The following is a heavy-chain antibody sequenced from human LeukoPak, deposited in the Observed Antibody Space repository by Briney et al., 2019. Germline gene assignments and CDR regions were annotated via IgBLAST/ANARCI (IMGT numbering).Heavy chain of an antibody. CDR3: ARDPRDYDSSGNY. CDR1: GFTFSRYS. V-gene: IGHV3-21*05. D-gene: IGHD3-22*01. Sequence: RSGGSLRLSCAASGFTFSRYSMSCVRHAPGEGLEWVLGISSSSTYIYYAEPVKGRFTISRDNAKNSLYLQMNSLRAEDTAVFYCARDPRDYDSSGNYWGQGTLVTVSS. J-gene: IGHJ4*02. CDR2: ISSSSTYI.